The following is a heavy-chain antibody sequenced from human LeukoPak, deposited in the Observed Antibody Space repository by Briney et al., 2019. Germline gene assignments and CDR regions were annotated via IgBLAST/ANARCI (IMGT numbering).Heavy chain of an antibody. CDR1: GFTFDDYA. J-gene: IGHJ4*02. V-gene: IGHV3-9*01. CDR2: ISWNSGSI. CDR3: AKAVGNRYYFDY. Sequence: GGSLRLSCAASGFTFDDYAMHWVRQAPGKGLEWVSGISWNSGSIGYADSVKGRFTISRDNAKNSLYLQMNSLRAEDTALYYCAKAVGNRYYFDYWGQGTLVTVSS. D-gene: IGHD1-14*01.